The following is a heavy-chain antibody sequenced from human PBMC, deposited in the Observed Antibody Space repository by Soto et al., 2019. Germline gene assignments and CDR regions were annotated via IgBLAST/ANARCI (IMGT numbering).Heavy chain of an antibody. V-gene: IGHV3-30-3*01. CDR3: ARDLRNYGSSFDY. J-gene: IGHJ4*02. Sequence: GVSLRLSCAASGFTFSSYAMHWVRQAPGKGLEWVAVISYDGSNKYYADSVKGRFTISRDNSKNTLYLQMNSLRAEDTAVYYCARDLRNYGSSFDYWGQGTLVTVSS. D-gene: IGHD3-10*01. CDR2: ISYDGSNK. CDR1: GFTFSSYA.